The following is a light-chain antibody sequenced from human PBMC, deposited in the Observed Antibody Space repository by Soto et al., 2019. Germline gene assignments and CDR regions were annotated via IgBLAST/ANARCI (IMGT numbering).Light chain of an antibody. V-gene: IGKV3-15*01. CDR3: QHYNNWVGT. J-gene: IGKJ4*01. Sequence: EVVMTQSPATLFVSPGERATLSCRANQTISSNLAWYQQKPGQAPRLLIYGASTRATGIPARFSGSGSGTEFTLTISSLQSEDFTVYYCQHYNNWVGTFGGGTKVEIK. CDR1: QTISSN. CDR2: GAS.